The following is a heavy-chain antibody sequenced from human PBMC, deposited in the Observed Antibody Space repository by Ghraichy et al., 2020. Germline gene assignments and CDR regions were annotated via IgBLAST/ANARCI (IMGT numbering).Heavy chain of an antibody. CDR1: GFTFSRNW. D-gene: IGHD2-21*01. CDR3: ARGLDSTDIDY. J-gene: IGHJ4*02. Sequence: GSLRLSCAASGFTFSRNWMFWVRQAPGKGLVWVSRVNSDGTSTNYADSVKGRFIISRDYGKNTLYLQMNSLTAEDTAVYYCARGLDSTDIDYWGQGTLVTVSS. CDR2: VNSDGTST. V-gene: IGHV3-74*01.